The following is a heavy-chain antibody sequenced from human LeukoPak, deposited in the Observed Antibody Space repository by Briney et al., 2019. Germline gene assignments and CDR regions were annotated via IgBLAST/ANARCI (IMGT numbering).Heavy chain of an antibody. CDR3: AKAHDFWSGYYYFDY. Sequence: GGSLRLSCAASGFTFSSYAMSWVRQAPGKGLEWVSAISGSGGSTYYADSVKGRFTISRANSKNTLYLQMNSLRAEDTAVYYCAKAHDFWSGYYYFDYWGQGTLVTVSS. V-gene: IGHV3-23*01. D-gene: IGHD3-3*01. J-gene: IGHJ4*02. CDR1: GFTFSSYA. CDR2: ISGSGGST.